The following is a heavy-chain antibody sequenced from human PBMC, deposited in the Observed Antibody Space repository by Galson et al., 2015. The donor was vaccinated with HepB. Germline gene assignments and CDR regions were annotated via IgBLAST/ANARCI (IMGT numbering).Heavy chain of an antibody. CDR1: GGTFSSYA. J-gene: IGHJ6*02. Sequence: SVKVSCKASGGTFSSYAISWVRQAPGQGLEWMGGIIPIFGIANYAQKFQGRVTITADESTSTAYMELSSLRSKDTAVYYCARDRGLSPPIAVAGYYGMDVWGQGTTVTVSS. V-gene: IGHV1-69*13. CDR3: ARDRGLSPPIAVAGYYGMDV. D-gene: IGHD6-19*01. CDR2: IIPIFGIA.